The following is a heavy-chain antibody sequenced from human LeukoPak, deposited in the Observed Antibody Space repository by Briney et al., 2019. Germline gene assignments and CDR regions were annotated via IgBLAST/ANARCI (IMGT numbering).Heavy chain of an antibody. CDR2: MHYTGST. D-gene: IGHD1-7*01. CDR1: GDSISSYY. CDR3: ARSKGGTTIYAFEI. Sequence: SGTLSLTCTVSGDSISSYYWSWIRQPPGKGLEWIGNMHYTGSTNYNPSLKSRVTMSLDTSKNQFSLKLSSVTAADTAVYFCARSKGGTTIYAFEIWGQGTMVTVSP. J-gene: IGHJ3*02. V-gene: IGHV4-59*01.